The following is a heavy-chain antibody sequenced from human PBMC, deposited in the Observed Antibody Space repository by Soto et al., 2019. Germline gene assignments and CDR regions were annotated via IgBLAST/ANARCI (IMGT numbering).Heavy chain of an antibody. J-gene: IGHJ5*02. CDR1: CGSISSYY. Sequence: SETLSLTCTVSCGSISSYYWSWIRQPPGKGLEWIGYIYYSGSTNYNPSLKSRVTISVDTSKNQFSLKLSSVTAADTAVYYCARDYAREDVLRYFDWLFGGFDPWGQGTLVTVSS. CDR2: IYYSGST. D-gene: IGHD3-9*01. CDR3: ARDYAREDVLRYFDWLFGGFDP. V-gene: IGHV4-59*01.